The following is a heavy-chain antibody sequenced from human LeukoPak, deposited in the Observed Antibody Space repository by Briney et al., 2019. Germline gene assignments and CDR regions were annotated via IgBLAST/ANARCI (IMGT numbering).Heavy chain of an antibody. CDR2: IIPIFGTA. Sequence: SVKVSCKASGGTFSSYAISGVRQAPGQGLEWMGGIIPIFGTANYAQKFQGRVTITADESTSTAYMELSSLRSEDTAVYYCATDGSAMVTDPFDYWGQGTLVTVSS. V-gene: IGHV1-69*13. CDR3: ATDGSAMVTDPFDY. D-gene: IGHD5-18*01. J-gene: IGHJ4*02. CDR1: GGTFSSYA.